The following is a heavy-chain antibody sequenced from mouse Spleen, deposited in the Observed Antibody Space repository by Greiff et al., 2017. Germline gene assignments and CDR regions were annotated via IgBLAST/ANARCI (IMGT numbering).Heavy chain of an antibody. CDR1: GFTFSSYA. Sequence: EVQRVESGGGLVKPGGSLKLSCAASGFTFSSYAMSWVRQTPEKRLEWVATISSGGSYTYYADTVKGRFTISRDNAKNTLFLQMTSLRSEDTAMYYCARKGLYRYDGGYAMDYWGQGTSVTVSS. CDR2: ISSGGSYT. J-gene: IGHJ4*01. V-gene: IGHV5-9-3*01. CDR3: ARKGLYRYDGGYAMDY. D-gene: IGHD2-14*01.